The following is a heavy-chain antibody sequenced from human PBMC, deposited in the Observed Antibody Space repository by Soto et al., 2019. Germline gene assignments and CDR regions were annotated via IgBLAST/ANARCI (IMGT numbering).Heavy chain of an antibody. J-gene: IGHJ4*02. CDR1: EFTISSYA. V-gene: IGHV3-30-3*01. Sequence: PERSLRLSCAASEFTISSYAIHRVRQAPGKGPEWVAVISSAGSSKYTSDSVQSPFTNSRDKSSNTVYLQMHSLTVEDTAVYYCARDAVAMDYWGRRTLVTVSS. CDR3: ARDAVAMDY. D-gene: IGHD6-19*01. CDR2: ISSAGSSK.